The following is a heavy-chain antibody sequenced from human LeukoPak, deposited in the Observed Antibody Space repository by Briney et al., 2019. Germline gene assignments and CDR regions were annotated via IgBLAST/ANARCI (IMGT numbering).Heavy chain of an antibody. CDR3: AAAKFYKTSPFDY. V-gene: IGHV3-74*01. Sequence: GGSLRLSCAASGFTLSYYWMHWVRQAPGKGLVWVSHIDGGSTANYAGSVKGRFTISRDNAKNTLYLEMSSLRPEDTAVYYCAAAKFYKTSPFDYWGQGTLVTVSS. J-gene: IGHJ4*02. CDR2: IDGGSTA. D-gene: IGHD2-2*01. CDR1: GFTLSYYW.